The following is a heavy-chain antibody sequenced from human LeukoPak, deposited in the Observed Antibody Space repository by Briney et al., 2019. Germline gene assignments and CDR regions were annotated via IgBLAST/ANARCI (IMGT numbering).Heavy chain of an antibody. CDR3: AKNPGYCSSTSCYTRGYFDY. CDR1: GFTFSGSA. D-gene: IGHD2-2*02. Sequence: GGSLRLSCAASGFTFSGSAMHWVRQASGKGLEWVGRIRSKANSYATAYAASVKGRFTISRDDSKNTAYLQMNSLRAEDTAVYYCAKNPGYCSSTSCYTRGYFDYWGQGTLVTVSS. V-gene: IGHV3-73*01. J-gene: IGHJ4*02. CDR2: IRSKANSYAT.